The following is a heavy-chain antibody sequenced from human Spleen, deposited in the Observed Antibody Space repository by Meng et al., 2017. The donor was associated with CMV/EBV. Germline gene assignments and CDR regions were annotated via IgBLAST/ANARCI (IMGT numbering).Heavy chain of an antibody. CDR3: ARFLCCSSSGSPYAFDI. J-gene: IGHJ3*02. D-gene: IGHD2-2*01. CDR1: RFSFSDSY. Sequence: GESLKISCAASRFSFSDSYMSCIRQAPGKGLEWVSYISSGGYTKHYADSVNGRFTIPRDNAKNSLFLQMNSLRAEDTAVYYCARFLCCSSSGSPYAFDIWGQGTVVTVSS. V-gene: IGHV3-11*01. CDR2: ISSGGYTK.